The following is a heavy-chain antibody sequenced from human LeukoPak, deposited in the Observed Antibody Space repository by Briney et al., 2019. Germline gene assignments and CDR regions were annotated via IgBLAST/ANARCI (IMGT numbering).Heavy chain of an antibody. CDR2: ISSSSSYI. CDR1: GFTFSSYS. CDR3: ARDRVTMVRGVIIPNDY. D-gene: IGHD3-10*01. J-gene: IGHJ4*02. Sequence: GGSLRLSCAASGFTFSSYSMNWVRQAPGKGLERVSPISSSSSYIYYADSVKGRFTISRDNAKNSLYLQMNSLRAEDTAVYYCARDRVTMVRGVIIPNDYWGQGTLVTVSS. V-gene: IGHV3-21*01.